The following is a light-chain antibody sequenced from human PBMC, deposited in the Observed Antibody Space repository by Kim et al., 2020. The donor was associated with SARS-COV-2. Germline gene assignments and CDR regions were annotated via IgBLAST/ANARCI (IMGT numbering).Light chain of an antibody. J-gene: IGLJ1*01. CDR3: ASWDDSLNADV. Sequence: QSVLTQPPSVSGAPRHRVTISCFGGSSNVGNNAVNWYQQLPGKAPQLLIYNDHLLSSGVSDRFSASKSGTSASLAISGLQSADEADYFCASWDDSLNADVFGTGTKVTVL. V-gene: IGLV1-36*01. CDR1: SSNVGNNA. CDR2: NDH.